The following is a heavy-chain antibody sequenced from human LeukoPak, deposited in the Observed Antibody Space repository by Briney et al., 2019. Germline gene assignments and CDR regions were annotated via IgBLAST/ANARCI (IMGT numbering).Heavy chain of an antibody. CDR3: ARGGGSYPFDY. Sequence: SETLSLTCTVSGGSISSRSYYWSWIRQPAGKGLEWIGRIYTSGSTNYNPSLKSRVTISVDTSKNQFSLKLSSVTAADTAVYYCARGGGSYPFDYWGQGTLVTVSS. J-gene: IGHJ4*02. D-gene: IGHD1-26*01. V-gene: IGHV4-61*02. CDR1: GGSISSRSYY. CDR2: IYTSGST.